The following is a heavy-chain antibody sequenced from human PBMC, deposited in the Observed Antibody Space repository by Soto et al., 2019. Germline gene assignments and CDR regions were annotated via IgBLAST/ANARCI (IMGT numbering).Heavy chain of an antibody. Sequence: ASGRVCCQPSGYNLTHNAVGFVREATGQRLQWMGWMNPGSGDTGYAQKFRGRVTMTRDISIATAYMELSSLSPDDTAVYYCGRGRSGQIVIFYWGQGTPVTVSS. J-gene: IGHJ4*02. D-gene: IGHD3-3*02. CDR1: GYNLTHNA. CDR2: MNPGSGDT. CDR3: GRGRSGQIVIFY. V-gene: IGHV1-8*01.